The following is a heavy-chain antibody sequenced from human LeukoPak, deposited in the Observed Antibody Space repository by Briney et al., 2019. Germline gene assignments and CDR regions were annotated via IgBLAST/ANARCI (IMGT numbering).Heavy chain of an antibody. CDR1: GGSISSYY. Sequence: SETLSLTCTVSGGSISSYYWSWIRQPPGMGLEWIGYIYYSGSTNYNPSLKSRVTISVDTSKNQFSLKLSSVTAADTAVYYCARGLTTVTTDFDYWGQGTLVTVSS. CDR3: ARGLTTVTTDFDY. J-gene: IGHJ4*02. D-gene: IGHD4-17*01. V-gene: IGHV4-59*01. CDR2: IYYSGST.